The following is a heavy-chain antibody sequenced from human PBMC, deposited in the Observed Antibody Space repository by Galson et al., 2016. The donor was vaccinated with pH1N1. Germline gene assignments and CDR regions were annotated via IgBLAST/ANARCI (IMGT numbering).Heavy chain of an antibody. V-gene: IGHV1-8*01. J-gene: IGHJ4*02. CDR3: ARGGYCSGGSCYDVFDY. D-gene: IGHD2-15*01. Sequence: SVKVSCKASGYTFTDYDINWVRQGTGQGLEWMGWRNPNYDNTGYAQRFQGRVTMTRNTSISTAYMELSSLRSEDTAVYYCARGGYCSGGSCYDVFDYWGQGTLVTVS. CDR2: RNPNYDNT. CDR1: GYTFTDYD.